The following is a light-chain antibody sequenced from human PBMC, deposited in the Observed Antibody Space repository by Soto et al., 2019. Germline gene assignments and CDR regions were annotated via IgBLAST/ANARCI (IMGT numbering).Light chain of an antibody. CDR1: QSISSN. Sequence: EIVMTQSPATLSVSPGEGATLSCRASQSISSNLAWYQQKPGQAPRLLIYGASTRATGIPAWFSGSGSGTDFTLTISSLQSVDFAVYYCQQYNNWPRTFGQGTRVEIK. V-gene: IGKV3-15*01. J-gene: IGKJ1*01. CDR3: QQYNNWPRT. CDR2: GAS.